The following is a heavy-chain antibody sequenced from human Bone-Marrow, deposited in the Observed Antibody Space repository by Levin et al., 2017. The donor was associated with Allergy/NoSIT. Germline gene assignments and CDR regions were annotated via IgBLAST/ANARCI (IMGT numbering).Heavy chain of an antibody. CDR2: IYYNGNT. V-gene: IGHV4-59*01. CDR1: GGSISSNY. Sequence: SQTLSLTCSVSGGSISSNYWSWIRQPPGKALEWIAYIYYNGNTIYSPSLKSRVTISVDTSKNHFSLALSSVTAADTAVYYCAQVFCSGTSCYALDYWGQGALVTVSS. CDR3: AQVFCSGTSCYALDY. D-gene: IGHD2-2*01. J-gene: IGHJ4*02.